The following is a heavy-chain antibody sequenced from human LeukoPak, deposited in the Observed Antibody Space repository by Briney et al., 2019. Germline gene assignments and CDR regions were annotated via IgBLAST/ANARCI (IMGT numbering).Heavy chain of an antibody. CDR1: GFTFSDYY. V-gene: IGHV3-11*06. CDR3: ARDRREYSSSSAGWFDP. D-gene: IGHD6-6*01. J-gene: IGHJ5*02. CDR2: ISSSSSYT. Sequence: GGSLRLSCAASGFTFSDYYMSWIRQAPGKGLEWVSYISSSSSYTNYADSVKGRFTMSRDNAKNSLYLQMNSLRAEDTAVYYCARDRREYSSSSAGWFDPWGQGTLVTVSS.